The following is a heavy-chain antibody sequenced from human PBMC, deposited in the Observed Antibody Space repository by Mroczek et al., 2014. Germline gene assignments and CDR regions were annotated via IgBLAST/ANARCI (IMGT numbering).Heavy chain of an antibody. V-gene: IGHV4-34*01. CDR2: INHSGST. J-gene: IGHJ6*02. CDR1: GGSFSGYY. D-gene: IGHD3-10*01. Sequence: QVQLQQWGAGLLKPSETLSLTCAVYGGSFSGYYWSWIRQPPGKGLEWIGEINHSGSTNYNPSLKSRVTISVDTSKNQFSLKLSSVTAADTAVYYCAKPYGSGFPSSYYGMDVWGQGTTVTGLL. CDR3: AKPYGSGFPSSYYGMDV.